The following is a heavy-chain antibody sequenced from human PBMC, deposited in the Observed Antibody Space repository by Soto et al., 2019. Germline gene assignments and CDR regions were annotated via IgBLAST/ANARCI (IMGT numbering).Heavy chain of an antibody. CDR1: GFSFSDYG. J-gene: IGHJ4*02. D-gene: IGHD6-19*01. CDR3: GKDLLGEQWLGVMHY. V-gene: IGHV3-30*18. Sequence: ESGGNVVQPGRSLRPSCAASGFSFSDYGMHWVRQAPGKGLESLALLSYDGAKEYYADSVRGRFTISRDNSKNTVFLQMNSLRPEDTAVYYCGKDLLGEQWLGVMHYWGQGTLVTVSS. CDR2: LSYDGAKE.